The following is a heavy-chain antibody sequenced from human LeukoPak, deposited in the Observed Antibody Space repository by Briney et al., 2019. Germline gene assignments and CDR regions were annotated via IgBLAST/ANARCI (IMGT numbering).Heavy chain of an antibody. Sequence: GGSLRLSCAASGFTFSTYWMSWVRQPPGKGLEWVANIKHDGSEKYYVDFVKGRFTISRDNAKNSLYLQMNNLRAEDTAVYYCARVGTAEGTLEDYWGQGTLVTVSS. J-gene: IGHJ4*02. D-gene: IGHD6-13*01. CDR2: IKHDGSEK. CDR1: GFTFSTYW. CDR3: ARVGTAEGTLEDY. V-gene: IGHV3-7*01.